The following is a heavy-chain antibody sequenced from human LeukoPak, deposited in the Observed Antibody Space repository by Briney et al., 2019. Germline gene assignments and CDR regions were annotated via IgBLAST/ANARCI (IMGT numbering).Heavy chain of an antibody. CDR1: GFTFSSYA. J-gene: IGHJ2*01. CDR2: ISYDGSNK. Sequence: PGGSLRLSCSASGFTFSSYAMHWVRQAPGKGLEWVSVISYDGSNKYYADSVKGRFTISRDNSKNTLYLQMNSLRAEDTAVYYCAKDASGSYELGDWYFDLWGRGTLVTVSS. V-gene: IGHV3-30*04. D-gene: IGHD1-26*01. CDR3: AKDASGSYELGDWYFDL.